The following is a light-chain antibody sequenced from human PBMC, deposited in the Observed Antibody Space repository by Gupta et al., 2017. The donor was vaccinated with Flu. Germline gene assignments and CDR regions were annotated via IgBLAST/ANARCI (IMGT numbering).Light chain of an antibody. CDR3: SSYTNTTSFHWV. V-gene: IGLV2-14*01. CDR2: GVT. Sequence: TISSTGTSSDVVGYNYVSWYHQHPGKAPNLIIYGVTDRPSGVSNRFSGSKSGNTASLTISGLQADDEADYYCSSYTNTTSFHWVFGGGTKLTV. J-gene: IGLJ3*02. CDR1: SSDVVGYNY.